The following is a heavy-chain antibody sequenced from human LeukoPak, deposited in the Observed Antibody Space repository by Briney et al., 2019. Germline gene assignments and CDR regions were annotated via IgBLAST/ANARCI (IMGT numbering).Heavy chain of an antibody. CDR1: GDSVSSNSAA. V-gene: IGHV6-1*01. D-gene: IGHD3-22*01. CDR3: ARDGYYDSSGYLSYYYYYGMDV. J-gene: IGHJ6*02. CDR2: TYYRSKWYN. Sequence: SQTLSLTCAISGDSVSSNSAAWNWIRQSPSRGLEWLGRTYYRSKWYNDYAVSVKSRITINPDTSKNQFSLQLNPVTPEDTAVYYCARDGYYDSSGYLSYYYYYGMDVWGQGTTVTVSS.